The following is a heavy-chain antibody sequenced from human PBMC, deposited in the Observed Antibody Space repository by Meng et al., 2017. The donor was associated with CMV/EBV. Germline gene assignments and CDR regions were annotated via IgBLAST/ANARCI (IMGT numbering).Heavy chain of an antibody. D-gene: IGHD2-2*01. CDR3: AKDTAIGAFDI. Sequence: SLKISCAASGFTFDDYAMHWVRQAPGKGLEWVSGISWNSGSIGYADSVKGRFTISRDNAKNSLYLQMSSLRAEDMALYYCAKDTAIGAFDIWGQGTMVTVSS. V-gene: IGHV3-9*03. CDR2: ISWNSGSI. J-gene: IGHJ3*02. CDR1: GFTFDDYA.